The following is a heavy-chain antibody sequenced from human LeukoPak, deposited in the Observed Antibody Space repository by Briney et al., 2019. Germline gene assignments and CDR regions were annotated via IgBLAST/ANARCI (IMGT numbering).Heavy chain of an antibody. Sequence: SETLSLTCTVSGGSISSYYWSWIRQPPGKGLEWIGYIYYSGSTNYNPSLKSRVTISVDTSKNQFSLKLSSVTAADTAVYYCAREQNYYGSGPDAFDIWGQGTMVTVSS. J-gene: IGHJ3*02. CDR1: GGSISSYY. CDR3: AREQNYYGSGPDAFDI. D-gene: IGHD3-10*01. CDR2: IYYSGST. V-gene: IGHV4-59*12.